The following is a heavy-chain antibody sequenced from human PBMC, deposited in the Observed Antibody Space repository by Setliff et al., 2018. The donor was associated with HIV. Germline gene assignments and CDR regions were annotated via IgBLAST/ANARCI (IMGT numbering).Heavy chain of an antibody. D-gene: IGHD1-26*01. V-gene: IGHV1-24*01. CDR3: ARGGHYSGSYLPRDYYMDV. CDR2: FDPQDGET. J-gene: IGHJ6*03. CDR1: GFTLSEVS. Sequence: ASVKVSCKVSGFTLSEVSIHWVRQAPGKGLEWMAYFDPQDGETVYAQKFQGRVTMTEDTSTDTAYMDLSSLRSEDTAVYYCARGGHYSGSYLPRDYYMDVWGKGTTVTVS.